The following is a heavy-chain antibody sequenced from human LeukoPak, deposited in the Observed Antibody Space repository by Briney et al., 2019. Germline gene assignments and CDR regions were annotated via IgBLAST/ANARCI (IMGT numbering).Heavy chain of an antibody. J-gene: IGHJ4*02. Sequence: SETLSLTCAVYGGSFSDYYWTWIRQSPGKGLEWIGEINHSGSTNCNPSLKSRVVMSIDTSKTQFSLKLTSVTAAGTGVYYCAREGATVAGKTSLDYWGQGTLVTVSS. CDR1: GGSFSDYY. D-gene: IGHD6-19*01. CDR3: AREGATVAGKTSLDY. CDR2: INHSGST. V-gene: IGHV4-34*01.